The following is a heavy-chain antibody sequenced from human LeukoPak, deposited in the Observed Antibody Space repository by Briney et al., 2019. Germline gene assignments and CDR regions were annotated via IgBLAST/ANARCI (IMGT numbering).Heavy chain of an antibody. CDR3: ASTRRAAVTGRFDS. Sequence: SETLSLTCTVSGGSISSYYWSWIRQPPGKGLEWIGYIYHSGNTNYSPSLESRVTMSVDESKNQFSLRVHFVSAADTAVYYCASTRRAAVTGRFDSWGQGTLVTVSS. CDR1: GGSISSYY. V-gene: IGHV4-4*09. D-gene: IGHD6-19*01. CDR2: IYHSGNT. J-gene: IGHJ4*02.